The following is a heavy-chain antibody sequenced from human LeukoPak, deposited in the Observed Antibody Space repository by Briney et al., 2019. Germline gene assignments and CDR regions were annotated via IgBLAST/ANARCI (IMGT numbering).Heavy chain of an antibody. CDR1: GFTFSSYG. J-gene: IGHJ4*02. CDR3: ARSRWELQSPFDY. D-gene: IGHD1-26*01. CDR2: IWYDGSNK. Sequence: GRSLRLSCAASGFTFSSYGMHWVRQAPGKGLEWVAVIWYDGSNKYYADSVKGRFTISRDNSKNTLYLQMNSLRAEDTAVYYCARSRWELQSPFDYWGQGTLVTVSS. V-gene: IGHV3-30*19.